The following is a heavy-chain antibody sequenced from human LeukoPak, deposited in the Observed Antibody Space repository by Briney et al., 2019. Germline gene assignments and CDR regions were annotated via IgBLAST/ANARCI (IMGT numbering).Heavy chain of an antibody. D-gene: IGHD3-22*01. J-gene: IGHJ5*02. V-gene: IGHV3-21*01. CDR3: ARDLGYYDSSGYRIGWFDP. CDR2: ISSSSSYI. CDR1: GFTFSSYS. Sequence: GGSLRLSCAASGFTFSSYSMNWVRQAPGKGLEWVSSISSSSSYIYYADSVKGRFTISRDNAKNSLYLQMNSLRAEDTAVYYCARDLGYYDSSGYRIGWFDPWGQGTLVTVSS.